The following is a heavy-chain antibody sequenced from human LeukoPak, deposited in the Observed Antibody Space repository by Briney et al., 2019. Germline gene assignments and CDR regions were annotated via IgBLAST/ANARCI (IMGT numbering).Heavy chain of an antibody. CDR1: GFTFSSYS. V-gene: IGHV3-21*01. Sequence: GGSLRLSCAASGFTFSSYSMNWVRQAPGKGLEWVSSISSSSSYIYYADSVKGRFTIFRDNAKNSLYLQMNSLRAEDTAVYYCARDLTTVTTFGGSWFDPWGQGTLVTVSS. CDR2: ISSSSSYI. D-gene: IGHD4-17*01. CDR3: ARDLTTVTTFGGSWFDP. J-gene: IGHJ5*02.